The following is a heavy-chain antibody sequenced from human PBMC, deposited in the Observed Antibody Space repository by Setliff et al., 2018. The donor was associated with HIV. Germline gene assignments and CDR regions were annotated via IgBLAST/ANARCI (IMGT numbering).Heavy chain of an antibody. V-gene: IGHV1-69*13. CDR3: ASPSVGCAGGTCYSGSAFDY. J-gene: IGHJ4*02. Sequence: ASVKVSCKVSGDTFRNDALNWVRQAPGQGLEWMGGINPPVGAAVYAQNFQGRVTITADESTSTAYMELRTLRSEDTAIYYCASPSVGCAGGTCYSGSAFDYWGQGIPVTVSS. CDR2: INPPVGAA. CDR1: GDTFRNDA. D-gene: IGHD2-15*01.